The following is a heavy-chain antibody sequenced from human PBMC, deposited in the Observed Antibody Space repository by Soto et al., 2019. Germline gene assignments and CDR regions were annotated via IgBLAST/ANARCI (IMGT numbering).Heavy chain of an antibody. CDR1: GGSISSSSYY. V-gene: IGHV4-39*01. J-gene: IGHJ5*02. D-gene: IGHD4-4*01. CDR2: IYYSGST. Sequence: QLQLQESGPGLVKPSETLSLTCTVSGGSISSSSYYWGWIRQPPGKGLEWIGSIYYSGSTYYNPSLKSRVTISVDTSKNQFSLKLSSVTAADTAVYYCARHAPFHYSNWFDPWGQATLVTVSS. CDR3: ARHAPFHYSNWFDP.